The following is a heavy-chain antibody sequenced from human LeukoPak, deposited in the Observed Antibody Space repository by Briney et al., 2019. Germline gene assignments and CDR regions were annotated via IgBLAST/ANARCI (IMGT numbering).Heavy chain of an antibody. J-gene: IGHJ4*02. CDR3: ARLASGSYGPLTPFDY. V-gene: IGHV4-59*08. Sequence: SETLSLTCTVSGGSITSDYWSWIRQPPGKGLEWIGDIYYSGSTNYNPSLKSRVTISVDTSKNQFSLRLSSVTAADTAVYYSARLASGSYGPLTPFDYWGQGTLVTVSS. D-gene: IGHD1-26*01. CDR1: GGSITSDY. CDR2: IYYSGST.